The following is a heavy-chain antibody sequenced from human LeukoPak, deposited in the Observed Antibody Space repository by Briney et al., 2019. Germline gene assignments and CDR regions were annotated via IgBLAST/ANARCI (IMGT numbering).Heavy chain of an antibody. CDR1: GGSFSGYY. J-gene: IGHJ6*04. V-gene: IGHV4-34*01. CDR2: INHSGST. Sequence: SETLSLTCAVYGGSFSGYYWSWIRQPPGKGLDWIGEINHSGSTNDNPSLKSRVTISVDTSKNQFSLKLSAVTAADTAVYYCARANPRIAEYYYIGMDVWGKGTTVTVSS. CDR3: ARANPRIAEYYYIGMDV. D-gene: IGHD6-13*01.